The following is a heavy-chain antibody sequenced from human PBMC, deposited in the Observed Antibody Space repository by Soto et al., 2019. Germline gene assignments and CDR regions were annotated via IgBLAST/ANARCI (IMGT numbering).Heavy chain of an antibody. D-gene: IGHD4-17*01. V-gene: IGHV4-59*01. CDR3: ARDHSFGYGDSNWFDP. CDR2: IYYSGST. CDR1: GGSISSYY. Sequence: PSETLSLTCTVSGGSISSYYWSWIRQPPGKGLEWIGYIYYSGSTNYNPSLKSRVTISVDTSKNQFSLKLSSVTAADTAVYYCARDHSFGYGDSNWFDPWGQGTLVTVYS. J-gene: IGHJ5*02.